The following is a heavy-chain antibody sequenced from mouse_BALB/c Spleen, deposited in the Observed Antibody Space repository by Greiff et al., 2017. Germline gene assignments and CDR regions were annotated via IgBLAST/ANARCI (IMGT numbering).Heavy chain of an antibody. Sequence: EVKLMESGGGLVKPGGSLKLSCAASGFTFSDYYMYWVRQTPEKRLEWVATISDGGSYTYYPDSVKGRFTISRDNAKNNLYLQMSSLKSEDTAMYYCARELRYDYEYYFDYWGQGTTLTVAS. J-gene: IGHJ2*01. V-gene: IGHV5-4*02. D-gene: IGHD2-4*01. CDR1: GFTFSDYY. CDR3: ARELRYDYEYYFDY. CDR2: ISDGGSYT.